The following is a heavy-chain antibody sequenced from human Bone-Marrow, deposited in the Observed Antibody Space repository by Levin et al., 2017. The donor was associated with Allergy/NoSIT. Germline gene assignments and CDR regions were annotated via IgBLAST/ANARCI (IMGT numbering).Heavy chain of an antibody. V-gene: IGHV3-48*02. J-gene: IGHJ4*02. CDR1: GFTFNSYS. D-gene: IGHD1-14*01. CDR2: ITSSSGTI. CDR3: ARGGSPGLVYFDS. Sequence: GGSLRLSCAASGFTFNSYSMNWVRQAPGKGLEWISYITSSSGTIYYIDSVKGRFTISRNNAKNSLYLQMNSLKDEDTAVYYCARGGSPGLVYFDSWGQGTLVTVSP.